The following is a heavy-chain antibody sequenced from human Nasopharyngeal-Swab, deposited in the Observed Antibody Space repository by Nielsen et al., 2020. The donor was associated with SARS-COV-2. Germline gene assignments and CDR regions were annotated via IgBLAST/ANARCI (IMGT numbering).Heavy chain of an antibody. Sequence: WIRQPPGKGLERVANIKQDGSEKYYVDSVKGRFTISRDNAKNSLYLQMNSLRAEDTAVYYCARDSTYYYYYGMDVWGQGTTVTVSS. CDR2: IKQDGSEK. CDR3: ARDSTYYYYYGMDV. J-gene: IGHJ6*02. V-gene: IGHV3-7*03.